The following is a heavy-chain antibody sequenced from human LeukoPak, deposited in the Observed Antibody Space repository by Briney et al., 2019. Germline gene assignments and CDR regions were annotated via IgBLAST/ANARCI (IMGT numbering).Heavy chain of an antibody. Sequence: GRSLRLSCAASGFTFSSYAMHWVRQAPGKGLEWVAVISYDGSNKYYADSVKGRFTISRDNSKNTLYLQMNSLRAEDTAVYYCAKDGQQWLRTHYYGMDVWGQGTTVTVSS. D-gene: IGHD6-19*01. CDR1: GFTFSSYA. J-gene: IGHJ6*02. CDR3: AKDGQQWLRTHYYGMDV. CDR2: ISYDGSNK. V-gene: IGHV3-30*04.